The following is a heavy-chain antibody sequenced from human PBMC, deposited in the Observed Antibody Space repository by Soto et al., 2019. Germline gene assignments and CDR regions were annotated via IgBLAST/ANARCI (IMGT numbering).Heavy chain of an antibody. D-gene: IGHD3-22*01. CDR3: ARDYDSSGYYALGAFDI. V-gene: IGHV1-69*08. CDR2: IIPILGIA. J-gene: IGHJ3*02. Sequence: QVQLVQSGAEVKKPGSSVKVSCKASGGTFNSYTISWVRQAPGQGLEWMGRIIPILGIANYAQKFQGRVTITADKSTSTAYMELSSLRSEDTAVYYCARDYDSSGYYALGAFDIWGQGTMVNVSS. CDR1: GGTFNSYT.